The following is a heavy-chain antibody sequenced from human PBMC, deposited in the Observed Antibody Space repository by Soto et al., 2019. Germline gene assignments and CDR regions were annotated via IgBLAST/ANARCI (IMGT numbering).Heavy chain of an antibody. V-gene: IGHV3-30-3*01. CDR2: ISYDGSNK. CDR3: ARDQWSGGSCYGWR. Sequence: QVQLVESGGGVVQPGRSLRLSCAASGFTFSSYAMHWVRQAPGKGLEWVAVISYDGSNKYYADSVKGRFTISRDNSKNTLYLQMNSLRAEDTAVYYWARDQWSGGSCYGWRWGQGTLVTVSS. J-gene: IGHJ4*02. CDR1: GFTFSSYA. D-gene: IGHD2-15*01.